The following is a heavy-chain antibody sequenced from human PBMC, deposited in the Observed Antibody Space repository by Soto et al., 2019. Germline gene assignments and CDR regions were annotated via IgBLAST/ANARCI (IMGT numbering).Heavy chain of an antibody. CDR1: GGSISSGGYY. CDR3: VRGSGDYPIDY. CDR2: IYYSGST. Sequence: QVQLQESGPGLVKPSQTLSLTCTVSGGSISSGGYYWSWIRQHPGKGLQWIGYIYYSGSTYYNPSLKSRVTISVDTSKNQFSLKLSSVTAADTAVYYCVRGSGDYPIDYWGQGTLVTVSS. D-gene: IGHD4-17*01. J-gene: IGHJ4*02. V-gene: IGHV4-31*03.